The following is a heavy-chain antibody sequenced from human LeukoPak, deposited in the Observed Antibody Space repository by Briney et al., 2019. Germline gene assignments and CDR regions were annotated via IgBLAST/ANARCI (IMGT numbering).Heavy chain of an antibody. CDR1: GYTFTSYG. CDR3: ARYGGYDFGFAYYYYYMDV. V-gene: IGHV1-18*01. D-gene: IGHD5-12*01. Sequence: GASVTVSCKGSGYTFTSYGISWVGQAPGQGGEGMGWISAYNGKTNYAQKLQGRVTMTTDTSSSKDYMEVRSRRASEGAVYYCARYGGYDFGFAYYYYYMDVWGKGTTVTVSS. CDR2: ISAYNGKT. J-gene: IGHJ6*03.